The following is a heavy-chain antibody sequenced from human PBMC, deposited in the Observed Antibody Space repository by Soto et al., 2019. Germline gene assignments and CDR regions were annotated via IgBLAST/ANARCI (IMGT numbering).Heavy chain of an antibody. V-gene: IGHV3-48*03. CDR2: ISSVGSTI. CDR3: AKEATNINNFHY. CDR1: GFTFDNYE. J-gene: IGHJ4*02. Sequence: LRLSCAASGFTFDNYEMNWVRQAPGKGLEWVSYISSVGSTIYYADSVKGRFTISRDNARNSLFLQMNSLRAEDTAVYYCAKEATNINNFHYWGQGTLVTSPQ. D-gene: IGHD5-12*01.